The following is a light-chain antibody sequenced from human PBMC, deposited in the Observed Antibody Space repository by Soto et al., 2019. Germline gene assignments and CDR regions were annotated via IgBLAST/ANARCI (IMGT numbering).Light chain of an antibody. V-gene: IGKV3-20*01. CDR3: HKYSISRWT. J-gene: IGKJ1*01. Sequence: EIVLTQSPGTLSLSPGERVTLSCRASQSVSSNFLAWYQQNPGQAPRLLIYGASNRAAGIPDRFSGSGSGTVFTLTISILELVDFAWYYCHKYSISRWTFGQGTKVEIK. CDR2: GAS. CDR1: QSVSSNF.